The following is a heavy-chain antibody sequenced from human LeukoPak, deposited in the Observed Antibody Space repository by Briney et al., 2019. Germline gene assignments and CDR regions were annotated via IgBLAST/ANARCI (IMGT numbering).Heavy chain of an antibody. J-gene: IGHJ6*03. CDR2: IYYSGIT. CDR1: GGSISSSSYY. CDR3: ATGPLTYYMDV. Sequence: SETLSLTCTVSGGSISSSSYYWGWIRQPPGKGLEWIGSIYYSGITYYNPSLKSRVTISVDTSKNQFSLKLSSVTAADTAVYYCATGPLTYYMDVWGKGTTVTISS. V-gene: IGHV4-39*07.